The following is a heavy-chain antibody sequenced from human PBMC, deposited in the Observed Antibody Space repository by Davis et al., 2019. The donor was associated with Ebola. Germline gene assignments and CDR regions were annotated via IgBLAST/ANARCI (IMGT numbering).Heavy chain of an antibody. Sequence: SETLSLTCAVYGGSFSGYYRSWIRQSPEKGLEWIGEVNDSGSTNYSPSLKSRVTLSVDTSKNQFSLKLTSVTAADTAAYYCARTTRDSGWFLDYWGQRILVTVSS. V-gene: IGHV4-34*01. CDR3: ARTTRDSGWFLDY. D-gene: IGHD6-19*01. CDR2: VNDSGST. J-gene: IGHJ4*02. CDR1: GGSFSGYY.